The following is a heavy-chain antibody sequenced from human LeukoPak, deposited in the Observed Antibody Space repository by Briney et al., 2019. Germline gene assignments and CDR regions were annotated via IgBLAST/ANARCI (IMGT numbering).Heavy chain of an antibody. D-gene: IGHD3-22*01. CDR3: ARVYYYDSSGYAIDY. J-gene: IGHJ4*02. CDR1: GFTFSSYW. V-gene: IGHV3-7*01. Sequence: GGSLRLSCAASGFTFSSYWMSWVRQAPGKGLEWVANIKQDGSEKYYVDSVKGRFTISRDNAKNSLYLQMNSLRAEDTAVYYCARVYYYDSSGYAIDYWGQGTLVTASS. CDR2: IKQDGSEK.